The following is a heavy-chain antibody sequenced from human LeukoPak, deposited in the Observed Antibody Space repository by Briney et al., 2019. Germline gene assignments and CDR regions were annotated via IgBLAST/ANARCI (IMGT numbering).Heavy chain of an antibody. CDR3: ARRSGIAVGGAFDY. Sequence: PGGSLRLSCAASGFTFSSYAMSWVRQAPGKGLEWVAGISGIGDSTYYADSVKGRFTISRDNSKNTLYLQMNRLRGDDPAVYYCARRSGIAVGGAFDYWGPGTLVTVSS. CDR1: GFTFSSYA. CDR2: ISGIGDST. J-gene: IGHJ4*02. V-gene: IGHV3-23*01. D-gene: IGHD6-19*01.